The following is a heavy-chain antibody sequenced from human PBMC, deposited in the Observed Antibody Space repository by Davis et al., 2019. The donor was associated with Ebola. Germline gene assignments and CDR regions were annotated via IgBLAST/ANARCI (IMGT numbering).Heavy chain of an antibody. D-gene: IGHD4-11*01. J-gene: IGHJ4*02. Sequence: SETLSLTCAVYGGSFSGYYWSWIRQPPGKGLEWIGEIKHSGSTNYNPSLKSRVTISVDTSKNQFSLKLSSLTAADTAVYYCATDYLHYWGQGTLVTVSS. CDR3: ATDYLHY. CDR1: GGSFSGYY. CDR2: IKHSGST. V-gene: IGHV4-34*01.